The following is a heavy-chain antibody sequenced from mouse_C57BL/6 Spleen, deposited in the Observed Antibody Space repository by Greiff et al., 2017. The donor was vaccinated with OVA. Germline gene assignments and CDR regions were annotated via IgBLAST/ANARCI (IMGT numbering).Heavy chain of an antibody. CDR3: ARNGDDNSWYFDV. CDR1: GFSLTSYG. CDR2: IWSGGST. J-gene: IGHJ1*03. Sequence: VQLKESGPGLVQPSQSLSITCTVSGFSLTSYGVHWVRQSPGKGLEWLGVIWSGGSTDYNAAFISRLSISKDNSKSQVFFKMNSLQADDTAIYYCARNGDDNSWYFDVWGTGTTVTVSS. D-gene: IGHD1-3*01. V-gene: IGHV2-2*01.